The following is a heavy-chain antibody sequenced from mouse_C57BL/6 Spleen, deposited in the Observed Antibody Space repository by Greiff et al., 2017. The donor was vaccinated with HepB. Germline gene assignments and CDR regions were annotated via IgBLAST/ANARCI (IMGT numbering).Heavy chain of an antibody. V-gene: IGHV1-54*01. J-gene: IGHJ2*01. D-gene: IGHD1-1*01. CDR2: INPGSGGT. CDR3: ARGEYYYGSSLFDY. CDR1: GYAFTNYL. Sequence: VQLQQSGAELVRPGTSVKVSCKASGYAFTNYLIEWVKQRPGQGLEWIGVINPGSGGTNYNEKFKGKATLTADKSSSTAYMQLSSLTSEDSAVYFCARGEYYYGSSLFDYWGQGTTLTVSS.